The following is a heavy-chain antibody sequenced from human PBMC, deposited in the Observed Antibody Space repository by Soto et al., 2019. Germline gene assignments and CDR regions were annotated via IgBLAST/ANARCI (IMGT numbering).Heavy chain of an antibody. Sequence: QVHLVESGGGVVQPGRSLRLSCAASGFIFTTYAMHWVRQAPGKGLEWVAVISYDGKYDYYADSVRGRFTISRYNSKNTLYLHMDSLRADDTALYYCARSSVAGTWGYYYAYWGQGSLVTVSS. V-gene: IGHV3-30*04. CDR3: ARSSVAGTWGYYYAY. CDR1: GFIFTTYA. J-gene: IGHJ4*02. D-gene: IGHD6-19*01. CDR2: ISYDGKYD.